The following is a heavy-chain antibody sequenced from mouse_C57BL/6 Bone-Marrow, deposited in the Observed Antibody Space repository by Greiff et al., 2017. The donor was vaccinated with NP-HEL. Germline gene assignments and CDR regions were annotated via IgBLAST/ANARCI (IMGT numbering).Heavy chain of an antibody. J-gene: IGHJ4*01. V-gene: IGHV3-6*01. CDR2: ISYDGSN. CDR3: ASGWPLRDYAMDY. D-gene: IGHD2-3*01. CDR1: GYSITSGYY. Sequence: VQLKESGPGLVKPSQSLSLTCSVTGYSITSGYYWNWIRQFPGNKLEWMGYISYDGSNNYNPSLKNRISITRDTSKNQFFLKLNSVTTEDTATYYCASGWPLRDYAMDYWGQGTSVTVSS.